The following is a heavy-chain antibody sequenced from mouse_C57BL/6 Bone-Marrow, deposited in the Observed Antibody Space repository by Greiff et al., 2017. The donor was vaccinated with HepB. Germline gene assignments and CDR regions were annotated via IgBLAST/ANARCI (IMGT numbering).Heavy chain of an antibody. D-gene: IGHD1-1*01. J-gene: IGHJ4*01. CDR3: ARCDYGSSPYAMDY. V-gene: IGHV1-72*01. Sequence: QVHVKQPGAELVKPGASVKLSCKASGYTFTSYWMHWVKQRPGRGLEWIGRIDPNSGGTKYNEKFKSKATLTVDKPSSTAYMQLSSLTSEDSAVYYCARCDYGSSPYAMDYWGQGTSVTVSS. CDR1: GYTFTSYW. CDR2: IDPNSGGT.